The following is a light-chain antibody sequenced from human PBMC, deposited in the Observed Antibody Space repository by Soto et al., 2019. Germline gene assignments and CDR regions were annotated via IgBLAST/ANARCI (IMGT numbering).Light chain of an antibody. V-gene: IGKV3D-20*02. CDR3: QHRAIWPVS. CDR2: GAS. Sequence: EVVLTQSPGTLSLSPGERATLSCRASQSIGSSYLAWYQQKPGQAPRLLIYGASSRATGIPDRFSGSGSGTDFTLTISSLEPEDFAVYYCQHRAIWPVSFGQGTRLEIK. J-gene: IGKJ5*01. CDR1: QSIGSSY.